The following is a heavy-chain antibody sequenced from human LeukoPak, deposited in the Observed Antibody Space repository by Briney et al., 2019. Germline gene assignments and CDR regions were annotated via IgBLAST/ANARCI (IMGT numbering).Heavy chain of an antibody. Sequence: ASVKVSCKASGYTFTSYDINWVRQATGQGLEWMGWMNPNSGNTGYAQKFQGRVTITRNTSISTAYMELSRLRSDDTAVYYCAGTRPNYYYNYMDVWGKGTTVTVSS. CDR1: GYTFTSYD. J-gene: IGHJ6*03. CDR2: MNPNSGNT. CDR3: AGTRPNYYYNYMDV. D-gene: IGHD2-2*01. V-gene: IGHV1-8*03.